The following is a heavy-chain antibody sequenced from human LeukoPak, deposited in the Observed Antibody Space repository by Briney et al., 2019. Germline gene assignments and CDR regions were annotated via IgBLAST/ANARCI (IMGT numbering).Heavy chain of an antibody. CDR1: GGTLSSYA. CDR3: AREVVIATMGAFGI. V-gene: IGHV1-69*13. D-gene: IGHD2-21*01. Sequence: ASVKVSCKASGGTLSSYAISWVRQAPGQGLEWMGGIIPIFGTANYAQKFQGRVTITADESTSTAYMELSSLRSEDTAVYYCAREVVIATMGAFGIWGQGTMVTVSS. J-gene: IGHJ3*02. CDR2: IIPIFGTA.